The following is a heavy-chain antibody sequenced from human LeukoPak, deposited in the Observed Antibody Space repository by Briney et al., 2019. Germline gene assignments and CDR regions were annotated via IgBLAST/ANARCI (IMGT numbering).Heavy chain of an antibody. CDR3: ARAGYDYIWGSYRWGYYYYYYMDV. CDR1: GGSISSYY. J-gene: IGHJ6*03. Sequence: PSETLSLTCTVSGGSISSYYWSWIRQPSRKGLEGSGYIYYSGSTNYNPSLKSRVTISVDTSKNQFSLKLSSVTAADTAVYYCARAGYDYIWGSYRWGYYYYYYMDVWGKGTTVTVSS. V-gene: IGHV4-59*01. CDR2: IYYSGST. D-gene: IGHD3-16*02.